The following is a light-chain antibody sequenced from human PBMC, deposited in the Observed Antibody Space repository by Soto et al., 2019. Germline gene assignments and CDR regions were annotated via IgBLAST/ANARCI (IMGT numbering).Light chain of an antibody. J-gene: IGKJ1*01. Sequence: DIQMTQSPSSVSASVGDRVTITCRASQDISTWLAWYQHKPGKAPELLIHAAYSLRNGVPSRFSCSGSGTDFALTITSLQPEDFATYYCQQSNRFPRTFGQGTKVEI. CDR1: QDISTW. CDR3: QQSNRFPRT. V-gene: IGKV1-12*01. CDR2: AAY.